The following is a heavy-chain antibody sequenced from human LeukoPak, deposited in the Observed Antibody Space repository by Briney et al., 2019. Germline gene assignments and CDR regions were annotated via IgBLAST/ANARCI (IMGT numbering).Heavy chain of an antibody. D-gene: IGHD3-22*01. J-gene: IGHJ4*02. Sequence: GGPLRLSCAASGFTFSSYGMHWVRKAPGKGLKWLAVIAYDGSDKYYADSMKGRFTISRENSKITLYLQMNSLRAEDTAVYYCVKDGPKYYDTSGFYFLDYWGQGTLVTVSS. CDR3: VKDGPKYYDTSGFYFLDY. V-gene: IGHV3-30*18. CDR2: IAYDGSDK. CDR1: GFTFSSYG.